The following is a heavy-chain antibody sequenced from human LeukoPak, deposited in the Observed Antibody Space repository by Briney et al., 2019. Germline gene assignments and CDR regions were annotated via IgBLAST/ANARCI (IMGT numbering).Heavy chain of an antibody. CDR1: GYSISSGYY. D-gene: IGHD3-10*01. CDR3: ARHRPSDYYYYMDV. V-gene: IGHV4-38-2*01. J-gene: IGHJ6*03. Sequence: SETLSLTCAVSGYSISSGYYWGCIRQPPGKGLEWIGSIYHSGSTYYNPSLKSRVTISVVTSKNQFSLKLRSVTAADTAVYYCARHRPSDYYYYMDVWGKGTTVTVSS. CDR2: IYHSGST.